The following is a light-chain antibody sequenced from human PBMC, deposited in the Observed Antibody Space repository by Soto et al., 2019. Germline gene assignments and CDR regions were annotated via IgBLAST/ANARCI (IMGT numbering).Light chain of an antibody. CDR3: AAWDDGLNGHWV. Sequence: QSVLTQPPSASGTPGQRVTISCSGSSSNIGSNTVNWYQQLPGTAPKLLIYSNNQRPSGVPDRFSGSKSGTSASLAISGLQSEDEADYYCAAWDDGLNGHWVFGGGTKLTVL. V-gene: IGLV1-44*01. CDR2: SNN. J-gene: IGLJ3*02. CDR1: SSNIGSNT.